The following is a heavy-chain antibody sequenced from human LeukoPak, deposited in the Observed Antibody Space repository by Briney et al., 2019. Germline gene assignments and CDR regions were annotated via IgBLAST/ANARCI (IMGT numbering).Heavy chain of an antibody. CDR1: GYTFTGYY. J-gene: IGHJ4*02. Sequence: ASVKVSCKASGYTFTGYYMHWVRQAPGQGLEWMGWINPNSGGTNYAQKLQGRVTMTTDTSTSTAYMELRSLRSDDTAVYYCARDEYYYGWGSYYPTFVFDYWGQGTLVTVSS. V-gene: IGHV1-2*02. CDR2: INPNSGGT. D-gene: IGHD3-10*01. CDR3: ARDEYYYGWGSYYPTFVFDY.